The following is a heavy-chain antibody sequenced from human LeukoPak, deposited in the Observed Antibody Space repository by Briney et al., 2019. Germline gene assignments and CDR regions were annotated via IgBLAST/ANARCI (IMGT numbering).Heavy chain of an antibody. D-gene: IGHD6-19*01. CDR1: GGSISSSSYY. CDR3: ARGLRVAGHLLEATHYFDY. Sequence: TSETLSLTCTVSGGSISSSSYYWGWIRQPPGKGLEWIGSIYYSGSTYYNPSLKSRVTISVDTSKNQFSLKLSSVTAADTAVYYCARGLRVAGHLLEATHYFDYWGQGTLVTVSS. J-gene: IGHJ4*02. V-gene: IGHV4-39*07. CDR2: IYYSGST.